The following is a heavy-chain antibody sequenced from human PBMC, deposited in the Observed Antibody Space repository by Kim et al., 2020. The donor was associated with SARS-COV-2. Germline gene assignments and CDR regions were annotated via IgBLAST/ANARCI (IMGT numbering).Heavy chain of an antibody. Sequence: GGSLRLSCAASGFTFSSHWMHWVRQVPGKGLVWVSRINTDGSTTSYAESVKGRFTISRDNVKNRVYLEMSSLRAEDTAVYYCARDRSSTCYVGWFDPWGQGTPVPVSP. CDR3: ARDRSSTCYVGWFDP. CDR2: INTDGSTT. J-gene: IGHJ5*02. CDR1: GFTFSSHW. D-gene: IGHD2-15*01. V-gene: IGHV3-74*01.